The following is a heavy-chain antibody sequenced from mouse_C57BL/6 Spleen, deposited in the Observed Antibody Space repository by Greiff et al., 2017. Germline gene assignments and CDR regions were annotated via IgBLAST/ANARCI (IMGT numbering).Heavy chain of an antibody. D-gene: IGHD1-1*01. V-gene: IGHV3-8*01. CDR2: ISYSGST. J-gene: IGHJ1*03. CDR1: GYSITSDY. CDR3: ARYYYGSSYGYFDV. Sequence: EVKLQESGPGLAKPSQTLSLTCSVTGYSITSDYWNWIRKFPGNKLEYMGYISYSGSTYYNPSLKSRISITRDTSKNLYYLQLNSVTTEDTATYCCARYYYGSSYGYFDVWGTGTTVTVSS.